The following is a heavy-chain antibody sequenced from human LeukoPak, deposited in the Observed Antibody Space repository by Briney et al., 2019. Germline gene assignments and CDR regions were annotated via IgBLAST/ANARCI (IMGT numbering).Heavy chain of an antibody. J-gene: IGHJ4*02. V-gene: IGHV4-39*01. D-gene: IGHD3-16*01. CDR3: ARTSPGEYAAVDFDY. CDR2: IYYSGST. CDR1: GGSISSSSYY. Sequence: SETLSLTCTVSGGSISSSSYYWGWIRQPPGKGLEWIGSIYYSGSTYYNPSLKSRVTISVDTSKNQFSLKLSSVTAADTAVYYCARTSPGEYAAVDFDYWGQGTLVTVSS.